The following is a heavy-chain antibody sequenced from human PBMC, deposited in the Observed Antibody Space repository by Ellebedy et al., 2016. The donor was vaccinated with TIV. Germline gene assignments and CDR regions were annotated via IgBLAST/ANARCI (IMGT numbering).Heavy chain of an antibody. CDR3: AREPLSGDPKVFDY. J-gene: IGHJ4*02. Sequence: GESLKISCAASGFTFSSYWMSWVRQAPGKGLEWVANIKQDGSEKYYVDSVKGRFTISRDNAKNSLYLQMNSLRAEDTAVYYCAREPLSGDPKVFDYWGQGTLVTVSS. D-gene: IGHD2-21*01. CDR1: GFTFSSYW. CDR2: IKQDGSEK. V-gene: IGHV3-7*01.